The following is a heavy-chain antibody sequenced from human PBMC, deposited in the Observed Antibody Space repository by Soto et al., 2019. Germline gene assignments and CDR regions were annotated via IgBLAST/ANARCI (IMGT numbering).Heavy chain of an antibody. CDR3: AREVSGKVYYFDY. D-gene: IGHD1-20*01. CDR2: IYYSGST. J-gene: IGHJ4*02. V-gene: IGHV4-30-4*01. Sequence: QVQLQESGPGLVKPSQTLSLTCTVSGGSISSGDYYWSWIRQPPGKGLEWIGYIYYSGSTYYNPSLKSRVTISVDTSKNQCSLKLSSVTAADTAVYYCAREVSGKVYYFDYWGQGTLVTVSS. CDR1: GGSISSGDYY.